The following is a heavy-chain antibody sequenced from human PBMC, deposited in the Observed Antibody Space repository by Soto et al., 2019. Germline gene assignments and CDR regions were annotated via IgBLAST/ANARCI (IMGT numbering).Heavy chain of an antibody. D-gene: IGHD5-12*01. V-gene: IGHV3-53*01. J-gene: IGHJ4*02. CDR2: IYSAGNT. CDR1: GFTSSRNY. CDR3: AKGRDGYNFLYEPT. Sequence: GGSLRLSGAASGFTSSRNYMRWVRQAPGKGLEWVSVIYSAGNTYYADSVKSRFSISRDNSTTTVYLQMTSLRVEDTAVYYCAKGRDGYNFLYEPTWGQGTLVTVSS.